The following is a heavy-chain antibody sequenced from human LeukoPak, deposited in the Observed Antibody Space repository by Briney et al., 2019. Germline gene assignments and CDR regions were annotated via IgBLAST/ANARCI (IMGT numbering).Heavy chain of an antibody. D-gene: IGHD6-19*01. CDR1: GFTFSSYA. CDR3: AKDQSYSSGWYDY. J-gene: IGHJ4*02. V-gene: IGHV3-23*01. CDR2: ISGSGGST. Sequence: PGGSLRLSCGASGFTFSSYAMSWVRQAPGKGLEWVSAISGSGGSTYYADSVKGRFTISRDNSKNTLSLQMNSLRAEDTAVYYCAKDQSYSSGWYDYWGQGTLVTVSS.